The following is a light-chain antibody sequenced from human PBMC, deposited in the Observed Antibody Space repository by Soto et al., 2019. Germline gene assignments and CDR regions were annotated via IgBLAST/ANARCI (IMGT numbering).Light chain of an antibody. Sequence: QSVLTQSPSASGTPGQRVTISCSGSSSNIGNNYVYWYQQVPGTAPKLLIYRNYQRPSGVPDRFSGSKSGTSASLAISGLRSEDEADYYCATWDDSLRGWVFGGGTKLTVL. CDR2: RNY. CDR1: SSNIGNNY. CDR3: ATWDDSLRGWV. J-gene: IGLJ3*02. V-gene: IGLV1-47*01.